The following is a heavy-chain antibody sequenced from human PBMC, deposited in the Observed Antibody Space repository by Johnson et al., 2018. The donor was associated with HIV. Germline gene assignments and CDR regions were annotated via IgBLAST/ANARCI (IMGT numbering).Heavy chain of an antibody. CDR3: ARGRPSGSHDAFDI. D-gene: IGHD3-22*01. J-gene: IGHJ3*02. CDR1: GVTFSAYY. CDR2: ISSGGSTK. Sequence: QVQLVESGGGLVKPGGSLRLSCAASGVTFSAYYMSWIRQAPGKGLEWISYISSGGSTKYYADSVKGRFTISRDNAKNSLYLQMNSLRAEDTAVYYCARGRPSGSHDAFDIWGQGTMVTVSS. V-gene: IGHV3-11*04.